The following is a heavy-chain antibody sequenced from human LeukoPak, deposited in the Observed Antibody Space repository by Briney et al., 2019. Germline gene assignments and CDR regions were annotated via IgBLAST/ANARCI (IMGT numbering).Heavy chain of an antibody. D-gene: IGHD1-14*01. Sequence: SETLSLTCAVYGGSFSGYYWSWIRQPPGKGLEWIGEINHSGSTSYNPSLKSRVTISVDTSKNQFSLKLSSVTAADTAVYYCARGPGPSYWGQGTLVTVSS. CDR2: INHSGST. CDR1: GGSFSGYY. V-gene: IGHV4-34*01. CDR3: ARGPGPSY. J-gene: IGHJ4*02.